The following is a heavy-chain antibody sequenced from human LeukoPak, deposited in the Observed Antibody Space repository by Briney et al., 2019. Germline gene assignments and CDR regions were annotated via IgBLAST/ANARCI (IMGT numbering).Heavy chain of an antibody. J-gene: IGHJ4*02. D-gene: IGHD2-2*01. V-gene: IGHV3-23*01. CDR2: ISGSGGNT. CDR3: ARLSVVPAAIDY. Sequence: GGSLRLSCAASGFTFISYAMSWVRQAPGKGREWVSAISGSGGNTYYADSVKGRFTTSRDNSKNTLYLQMNSLRAEDTAVYYCARLSVVPAAIDYWAQGTLVTVSS. CDR1: GFTFISYA.